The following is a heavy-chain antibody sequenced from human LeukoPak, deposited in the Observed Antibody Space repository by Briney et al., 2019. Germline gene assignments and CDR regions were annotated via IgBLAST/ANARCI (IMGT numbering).Heavy chain of an antibody. V-gene: IGHV4-59*01. CDR3: ARDRSVWQIIGESGPERYFDY. D-gene: IGHD3-3*01. Sequence: SETLSLTCTVSGGSISSYYWSWIRQPPGKGLEWIGYIYYSGSTNYNPSLKSRVTISVDTSKNQFSLKLSSVTAADTAVYYCARDRSVWQIIGESGPERYFDYWGQGTLVTVSS. CDR2: IYYSGST. J-gene: IGHJ4*02. CDR1: GGSISSYY.